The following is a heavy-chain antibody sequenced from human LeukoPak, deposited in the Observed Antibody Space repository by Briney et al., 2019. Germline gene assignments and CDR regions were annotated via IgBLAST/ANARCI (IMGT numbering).Heavy chain of an antibody. CDR1: NGSISNYY. J-gene: IGHJ4*02. D-gene: IGHD3-22*01. V-gene: IGHV4-59*01. CDR2: VYYSGTT. CDR3: ARRTYYYDSSGYIPIYYFDY. Sequence: SETLSLTCMVPNGSISNYYRSCIRQPPEKGLEWIGDVYYSGTTNYNPSLKSRVTISVDTSKIQFSLKLSSVTAADTAVYYCARRTYYYDSSGYIPIYYFDYWGQGTLVTVSS.